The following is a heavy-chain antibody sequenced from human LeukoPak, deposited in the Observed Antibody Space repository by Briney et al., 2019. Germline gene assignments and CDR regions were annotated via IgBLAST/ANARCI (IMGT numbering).Heavy chain of an antibody. CDR2: ISGSCGSP. V-gene: IGHV3-23*01. CDR3: AKRAAFDY. D-gene: IGHD2-15*01. CDR1: GFTFSSYA. Sequence: GGALXLSCAASGFTFSSYAMSWVRQAPGKGLELVSAISGSCGSPYSPASVKRRFTISRDNSKITLYLQMNSLRAEDTAVYYCAKRAAFDYWGQGTLVTVSS. J-gene: IGHJ4*02.